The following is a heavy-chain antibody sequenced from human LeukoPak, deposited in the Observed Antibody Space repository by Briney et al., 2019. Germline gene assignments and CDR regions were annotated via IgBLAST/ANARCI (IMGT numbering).Heavy chain of an antibody. Sequence: GGSLRLSCAASGITFSIYCMRWVRQAPGRGLVWVANIKQDWSEIYYVVSVKGRFTISTDNGKNSLYLQMNSQVAEDTAVYYCARGYSDNLGYSPRSSFDSWGQGSLVTVSS. V-gene: IGHV3-7*01. CDR3: ARGYSDNLGYSPRSSFDS. CDR2: IKQDWSEI. CDR1: GITFSIYC. D-gene: IGHD3-22*01. J-gene: IGHJ4*02.